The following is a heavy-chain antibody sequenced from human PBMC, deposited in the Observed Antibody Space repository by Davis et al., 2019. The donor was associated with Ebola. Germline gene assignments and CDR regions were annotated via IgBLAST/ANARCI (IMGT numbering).Heavy chain of an antibody. Sequence: PGGSLRLSCAASGFTFNRYWMSWVRQAPGKGLQWVANIKEDGSEKYYVDSVKGRFTISRDNAKNSLYLQMNSLRAEGTAVYYCARVSVPAALVPIDYYAMDVWGQGTTVTVSS. CDR2: IKEDGSEK. V-gene: IGHV3-7*03. J-gene: IGHJ6*02. CDR1: GFTFNRYW. CDR3: ARVSVPAALVPIDYYAMDV. D-gene: IGHD2-2*01.